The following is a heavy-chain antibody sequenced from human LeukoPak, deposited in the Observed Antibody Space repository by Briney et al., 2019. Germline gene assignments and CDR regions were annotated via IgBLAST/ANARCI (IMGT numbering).Heavy chain of an antibody. Sequence: ASVNVSCKASGYTFTDYYIHWVRQAPGQGLEWMGWINPNSGGTNYTQKFQGRVTMTRDTSISTAYLELNRLTSDDTAVYYCARVLARYGNLDYWGQGILVTVSS. CDR1: GYTFTDYY. CDR3: ARVLARYGNLDY. CDR2: INPNSGGT. J-gene: IGHJ4*02. D-gene: IGHD1-14*01. V-gene: IGHV1-2*02.